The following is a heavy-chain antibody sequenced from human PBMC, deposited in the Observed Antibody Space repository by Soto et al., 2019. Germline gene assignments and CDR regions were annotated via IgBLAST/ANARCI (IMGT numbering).Heavy chain of an antibody. D-gene: IGHD4-4*01. CDR3: ARDDYSNYGAYYYFMDV. CDR2: IYYSGST. Sequence: SSETLSLTCTVSGGSISSYYWSWIRQPPGKGLEWIGYIYYSGSTNYNPSLKSRVTISVDTSKNQFSLKLSSVTAADTAVYYCARDDYSNYGAYYYFMDVSGKGTTVTVSS. CDR1: GGSISSYY. J-gene: IGHJ6*03. V-gene: IGHV4-59*01.